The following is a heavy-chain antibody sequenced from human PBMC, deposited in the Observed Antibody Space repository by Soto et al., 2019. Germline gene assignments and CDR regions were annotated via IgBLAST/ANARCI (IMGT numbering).Heavy chain of an antibody. CDR1: GGTFSSYT. J-gene: IGHJ5*02. Sequence: SVKVSCKASGGTFSSYTISWVRQAPGQGLEWMGRIIPILGIANYAQKFQGRVTITADKSTSTAYMELSSLRSEDTAVYYCARDPYSSGWNPNNWLDPWGQGTLVTVSS. CDR2: IIPILGIA. CDR3: ARDPYSSGWNPNNWLDP. D-gene: IGHD6-19*01. V-gene: IGHV1-69*04.